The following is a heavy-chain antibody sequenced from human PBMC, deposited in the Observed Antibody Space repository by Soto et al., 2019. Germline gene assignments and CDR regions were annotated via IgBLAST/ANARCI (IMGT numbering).Heavy chain of an antibody. Sequence: QVQLRQWGAGLLKPSETLSLTCAVFGGSFSDYYWTWIRLPPGKGLEWIGEINHSGTTSYNPSLKSRLTISVDTSNNRFSLKLSSVSAADTAVYYCARKPIYHFFAGYYSVDYWGQGTLVTVSS. CDR2: INHSGTT. J-gene: IGHJ4*02. D-gene: IGHD3-9*01. CDR3: ARKPIYHFFAGYYSVDY. V-gene: IGHV4-34*02. CDR1: GGSFSDYY.